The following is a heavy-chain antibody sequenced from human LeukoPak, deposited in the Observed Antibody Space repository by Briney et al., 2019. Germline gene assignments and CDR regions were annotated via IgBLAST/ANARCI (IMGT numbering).Heavy chain of an antibody. Sequence: PGGSLRLSCAASGFTFSSQNMNWARQATGKGLEWVAYISTSGDSTKYADSVEGRFTISRDNVENSLYLLMNSLRVDDTAVYYCVKNGWLDYWGQGIVVTVFS. J-gene: IGHJ4*02. V-gene: IGHV3-21*01. CDR3: VKNGWLDY. CDR2: ISTSGDST. CDR1: GFTFSSQN. D-gene: IGHD6-19*01.